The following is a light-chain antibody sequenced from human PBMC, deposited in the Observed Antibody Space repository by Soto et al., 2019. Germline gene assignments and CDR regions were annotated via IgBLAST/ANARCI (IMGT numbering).Light chain of an antibody. CDR1: QSVSSSY. CDR2: GAS. Sequence: EIVLTQSPGTLSLSPGERATLYCRASQSVSSSYLAWYQQKPGQAPRLLIYGASTRATGIPANFSGSGSGTDFTLTISSLQSEDFAVYYCQQYYHWPRTFGQGTKVDIK. J-gene: IGKJ1*01. V-gene: IGKV3-15*01. CDR3: QQYYHWPRT.